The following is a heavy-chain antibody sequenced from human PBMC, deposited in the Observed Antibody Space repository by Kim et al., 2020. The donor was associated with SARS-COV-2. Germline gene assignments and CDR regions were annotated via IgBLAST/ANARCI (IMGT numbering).Heavy chain of an antibody. D-gene: IGHD2-2*01. J-gene: IGHJ6*02. CDR1: GFTFDDYA. Sequence: GGSLRLSCVASGFTFDDYAIHWVRQAPGKGLEWVSLISGNGGSTYYADSVKGRFTISRDNSKNSLYLQMNSLRTEDTALYYCAKDIRYQLLSYHYYYGMDVWGQGTTVTVSS. CDR2: ISGNGGST. V-gene: IGHV3-43*02. CDR3: AKDIRYQLLSYHYYYGMDV.